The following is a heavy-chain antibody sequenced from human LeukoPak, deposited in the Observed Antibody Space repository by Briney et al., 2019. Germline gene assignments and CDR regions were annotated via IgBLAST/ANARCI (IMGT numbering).Heavy chain of an antibody. D-gene: IGHD6-25*01. J-gene: IGHJ5*02. V-gene: IGHV4-59*12. CDR1: GGSISSYY. CDR2: IFYSGST. CDR3: ASLAGIVADNWFDP. Sequence: KASETLSLTCTVSGGSISSYYWSWIRQPPGKGLEWIGYIFYSGSTKYNPSLKSRVSISVDMSRSQFSLKLSSVTAADTAVYYCASLAGIVADNWFDPWGQGTLVTVSS.